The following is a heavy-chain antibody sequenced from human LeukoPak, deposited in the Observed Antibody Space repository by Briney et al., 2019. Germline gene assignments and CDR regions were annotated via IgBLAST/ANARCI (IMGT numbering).Heavy chain of an antibody. Sequence: GGSLRLSCAASGFTFSSYAMNWVRQAPGKGLEWVSYISHTGSANSYADSVKGRFTISRDNGKNSLYLQMNSLRVEDTAVYYCVRDNSGNYWGQGTLVTVSS. CDR2: ISHTGSAN. V-gene: IGHV3-48*03. D-gene: IGHD1-26*01. CDR3: VRDNSGNY. J-gene: IGHJ4*02. CDR1: GFTFSSYA.